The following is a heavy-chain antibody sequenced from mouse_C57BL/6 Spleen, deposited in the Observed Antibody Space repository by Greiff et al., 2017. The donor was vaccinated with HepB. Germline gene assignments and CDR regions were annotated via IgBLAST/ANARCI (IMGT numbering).Heavy chain of an antibody. CDR3: ARGTGRWALEG. D-gene: IGHD4-1*01. CDR1: GYTFTDYY. Sequence: QVQLQQSGAELVRPGASVKLSCKASGYTFTDYYINWVKQRPGQGLEWIARIYPGSGNTNYNEKFKGKATLTAEKSSSTAYMQLSSLTSEDSAVSFCARGTGRWALEGWGKGTTVTV. CDR2: IYPGSGNT. J-gene: IGHJ1*03. V-gene: IGHV1-76*01.